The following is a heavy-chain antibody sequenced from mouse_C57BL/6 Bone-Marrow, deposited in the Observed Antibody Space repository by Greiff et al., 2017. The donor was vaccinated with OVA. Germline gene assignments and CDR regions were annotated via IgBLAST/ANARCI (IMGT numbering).Heavy chain of an antibody. CDR2: ISNLAYSI. V-gene: IGHV5-15*01. CDR1: GFTFSDYG. Sequence: EVNLVESGGGLVQPGGSLKLSCAASGFTFSDYGMAWVRQAPRKGPEWVAFISNLAYSIYYADTVTGRFTISRENAKNTLYLEMSSLRSEDTAMYYCARRGVFDVWGTGTTVTVSS. J-gene: IGHJ1*03. CDR3: ARRGVFDV.